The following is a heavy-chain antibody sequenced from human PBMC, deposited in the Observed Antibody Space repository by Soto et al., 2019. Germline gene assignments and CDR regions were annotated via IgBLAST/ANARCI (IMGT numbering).Heavy chain of an antibody. J-gene: IGHJ4*02. D-gene: IGHD3-16*01. Sequence: DTLSLTCTVSGVSMYDYYGSWIRQSPGKGLEHIGYLHYSGSDNYNPSLKSRVTISMDRSKNQFSLSLRSVTAADTAIYYCARSGHSFAGAVWGQGILVTVSS. CDR3: ARSGHSFAGAV. V-gene: IGHV4-59*01. CDR1: GVSMYDYY. CDR2: LHYSGSD.